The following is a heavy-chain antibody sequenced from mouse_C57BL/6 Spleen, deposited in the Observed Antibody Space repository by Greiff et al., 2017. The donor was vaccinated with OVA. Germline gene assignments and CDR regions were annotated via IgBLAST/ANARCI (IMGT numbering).Heavy chain of an antibody. Sequence: EVKVVESGGGLVKPGGSLKLSCAASGFTFSSYAMSWVRQTPEKRLEWVATISDGGSYTYYPDNVKGRFTISRDNAKNNLYLQMSHLKSEDTAMYYCARVGDYPYFDYWGQGTTLTVSS. CDR1: GFTFSSYA. V-gene: IGHV5-4*03. CDR2: ISDGGSYT. J-gene: IGHJ2*01. D-gene: IGHD2-4*01. CDR3: ARVGDYPYFDY.